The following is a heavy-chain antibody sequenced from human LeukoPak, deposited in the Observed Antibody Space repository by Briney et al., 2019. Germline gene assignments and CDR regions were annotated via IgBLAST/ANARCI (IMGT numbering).Heavy chain of an antibody. CDR1: GYTFTIHG. CDR2: ITGHNGDT. Sequence: GASVTVSCTASGYTFTIHGISWVREAPGQGHGWVGGITGHNGDTNYAQNVQGRVTMTTYTSTITAYMEVRSLISDDTALYYCARDWDLLTGYDHFDYWGQGTLVTVSS. J-gene: IGHJ4*02. D-gene: IGHD3-9*01. CDR3: ARDWDLLTGYDHFDY. V-gene: IGHV1-18*01.